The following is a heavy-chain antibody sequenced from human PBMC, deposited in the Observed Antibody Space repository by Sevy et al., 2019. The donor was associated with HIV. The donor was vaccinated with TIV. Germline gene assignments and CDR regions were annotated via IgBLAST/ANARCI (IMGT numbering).Heavy chain of an antibody. J-gene: IGHJ5*02. CDR2: ISAYNGNT. V-gene: IGHV1-18*01. CDR1: GYTFTSYG. Sequence: ASVKVSCKASGYTFTSYGISWVRQAPGQGLEWMGWISAYNGNTNYAQKLQGRVTMTTDTSTSTAYMELRSLRSDDTAVYYCATAMIARDWFDPWGQGTLVTVSS. D-gene: IGHD3-22*01. CDR3: ATAMIARDWFDP.